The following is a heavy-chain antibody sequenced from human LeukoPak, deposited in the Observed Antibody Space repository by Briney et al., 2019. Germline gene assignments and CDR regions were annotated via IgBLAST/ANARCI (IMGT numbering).Heavy chain of an antibody. Sequence: GGSLRLSCAASGFTFSNAWMSWVRQAPGKGLEWVGRIKSKTDGGTTDYAAPVKGRFTISRDDSKNTLYLQMNSLKTEDTAVYYCTTHGAKNSYGYKYYFDYWGQGTLVTVSS. CDR3: TTHGAKNSYGYKYYFDY. CDR1: GFTFSNAW. CDR2: IKSKTDGGTT. D-gene: IGHD5-18*01. J-gene: IGHJ4*02. V-gene: IGHV3-15*01.